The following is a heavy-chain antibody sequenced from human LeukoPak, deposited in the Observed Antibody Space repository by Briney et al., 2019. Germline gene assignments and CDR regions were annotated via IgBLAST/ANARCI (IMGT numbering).Heavy chain of an antibody. CDR3: AKNGPWTSYYFDY. Sequence: GGSLRLSCAASGFTFSSYGLHWVRQAPGKVLEWVAVIWYDGSNKYYADSVKGRFTISRDNSKNTLYLQMNSLRAEDTAVYYWAKNGPWTSYYFDYWGQGTLVTVSS. D-gene: IGHD3-10*01. V-gene: IGHV3-33*06. CDR2: IWYDGSNK. J-gene: IGHJ4*02. CDR1: GFTFSSYG.